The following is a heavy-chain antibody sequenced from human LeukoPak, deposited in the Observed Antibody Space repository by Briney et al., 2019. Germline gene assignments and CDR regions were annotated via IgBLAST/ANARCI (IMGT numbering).Heavy chain of an antibody. CDR1: GGSFSGYY. CDR3: ARGYSYGRQDY. D-gene: IGHD5-18*01. CDR2: INHSGST. J-gene: IGHJ4*02. Sequence: SETLSLTCAVYGGSFSGYYWSWVRQPPGKGLEWIGEINHSGSTNYNPSLKSRVTISVDTSKNQFSLKLSSVTAADTAVYYCARGYSYGRQDYWGQGTLVTVSS. V-gene: IGHV4-34*01.